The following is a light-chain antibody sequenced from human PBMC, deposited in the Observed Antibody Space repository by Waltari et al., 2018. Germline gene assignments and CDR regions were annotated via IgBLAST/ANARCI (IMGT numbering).Light chain of an antibody. J-gene: IGLJ2*01. V-gene: IGLV1-40*01. Sequence: SVLTQPPSVSGTPGQRVTISCTGSRSDIGTVYDFHWYQQLPGTAPKLLIHVNTNRPSGVPDRFSGSKSGTSASLAITGLQAEDEADYYCQSYDSSLSTSVFGGGTKLTVL. CDR2: VNT. CDR1: RSDIGTVYD. CDR3: QSYDSSLSTSV.